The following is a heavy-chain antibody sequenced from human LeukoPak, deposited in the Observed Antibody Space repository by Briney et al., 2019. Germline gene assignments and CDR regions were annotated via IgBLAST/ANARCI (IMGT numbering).Heavy chain of an antibody. CDR3: ARVTGYTIEDYFDY. J-gene: IGHJ4*02. D-gene: IGHD3-9*01. CDR1: GGSFSGYY. CDR2: INHSGST. Sequence: SETLSLTCAVYGGSFSGYYWSWIRQPPGKGLEWIGEINHSGSTNNNPSLKSRVTISVKTSKNQFSLKLRSVTAADTAVYYCARVTGYTIEDYFDYWGQGTLVTVSS. V-gene: IGHV4-34*01.